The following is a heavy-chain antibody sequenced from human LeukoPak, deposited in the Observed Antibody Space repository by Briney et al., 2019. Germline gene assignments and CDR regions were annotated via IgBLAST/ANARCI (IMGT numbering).Heavy chain of an antibody. Sequence: GESLKISCKGSGYGFSSHWIGWVRQMPGKGLEWMGIMYLGDFDTRYSPSFQGQVTISADKSISTAYLQWNSLKASDTAMYYCARHSPNTGGWAFDYWGQGTLVTVSS. V-gene: IGHV5-51*01. CDR3: ARHSPNTGGWAFDY. J-gene: IGHJ4*02. D-gene: IGHD6-19*01. CDR2: MYLGDFDT. CDR1: GYGFSSHW.